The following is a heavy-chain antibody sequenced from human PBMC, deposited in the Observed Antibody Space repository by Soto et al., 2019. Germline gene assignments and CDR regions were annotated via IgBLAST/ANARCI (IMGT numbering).Heavy chain of an antibody. CDR3: AREMRGYSRALDY. CDR2: AHSGGRS. CDR1: GDSVNSENYY. D-gene: IGHD5-18*01. V-gene: IGHV4-61*01. J-gene: IGHJ4*02. Sequence: VQLRESGPGLVKPSGTLSLTCSLSGDSVNSENYYWTWIRQSPGKGLEWIGYAHSGGRSDYNPSLKSRVTKSLKTPVNQIFRHVTSVTAADMAIYYGAREMRGYSRALDYWGQGTLVAVSS.